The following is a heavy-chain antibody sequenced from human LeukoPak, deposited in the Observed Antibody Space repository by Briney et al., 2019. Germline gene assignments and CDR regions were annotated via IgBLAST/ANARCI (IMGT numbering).Heavy chain of an antibody. J-gene: IGHJ3*02. Sequence: GSLRPPCAASGFTLSWLWMSRVRQGPRKGLEWVANKKESGSEKYYVDSVKGRFTISRDNAKNSLYLQMNSLRAEDTAVYYCARDVPYYYESSGYYSLGFDIWGQGTMVTVSS. D-gene: IGHD3-22*01. V-gene: IGHV3-7*01. CDR3: ARDVPYYYESSGYYSLGFDI. CDR1: GFTLSWLW. CDR2: KKESGSEK.